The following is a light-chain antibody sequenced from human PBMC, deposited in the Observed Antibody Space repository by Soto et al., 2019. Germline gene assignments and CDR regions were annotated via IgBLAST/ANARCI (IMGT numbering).Light chain of an antibody. CDR2: TSD. CDR1: SSDIGSNV. J-gene: IGLJ3*02. CDR3: AAWDDSLNGPV. Sequence: QSALTQPPSASGTPGQRVTISCSGSSSDIGSNVVNWYRQLPGTAPKLLIYTSDQRPSGVPDRFSGSKSGTSASLAISGLRSEDEADYYCAAWDDSLNGPVFGGGTQLTVL. V-gene: IGLV1-44*01.